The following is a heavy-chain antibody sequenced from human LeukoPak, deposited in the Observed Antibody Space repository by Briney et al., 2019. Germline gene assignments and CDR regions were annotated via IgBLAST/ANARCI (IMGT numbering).Heavy chain of an antibody. CDR2: IAYDGSDK. Sequence: GGSLRLSCAAAAASGFTFSSYAMNCVRQGPGKGLESVAIIAYDGSDKYYTASSKGRFTISRDNSKNTLYLKMNSLSAEDTAMYYCARDKTSYYGMDVWGQGTTVTVSS. J-gene: IGHJ6*02. V-gene: IGHV3-30*04. CDR3: ARDKTSYYGMDV. CDR1: GFTFSSYA.